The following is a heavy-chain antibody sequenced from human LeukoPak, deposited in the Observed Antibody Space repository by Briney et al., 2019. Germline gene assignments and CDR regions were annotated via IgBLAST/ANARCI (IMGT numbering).Heavy chain of an antibody. Sequence: SETLSLTCTVSGGSISSSSYYWTWIRQPPGRGLEWIGYIYYSGSTNYNPSLKGRVTISVDTSKNQFSLNLSSVTATDTAVYYCARANNYGSGPETFDIWGQGTMVTVSS. J-gene: IGHJ3*02. CDR2: IYYSGST. V-gene: IGHV4-61*01. CDR3: ARANNYGSGPETFDI. D-gene: IGHD3-10*01. CDR1: GGSISSSSYY.